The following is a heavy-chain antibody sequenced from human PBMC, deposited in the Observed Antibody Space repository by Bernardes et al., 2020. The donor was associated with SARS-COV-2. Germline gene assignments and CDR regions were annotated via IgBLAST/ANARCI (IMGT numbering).Heavy chain of an antibody. CDR3: ARDHLGDYGMDV. CDR1: GFSFSTYS. J-gene: IGHJ6*02. CDR2: IWYDGSNK. V-gene: IGHV3-33*08. D-gene: IGHD3-16*01. Sequence: GGSLRLSCAASGFSFSTYSMNWVRQPPGKGLEWVAVIWYDGSNKYYADSVKGRFTISRDNSKNTLYLQMNSLRAEDTAVYYCARDHLGDYGMDVWGQGTTVTVSS.